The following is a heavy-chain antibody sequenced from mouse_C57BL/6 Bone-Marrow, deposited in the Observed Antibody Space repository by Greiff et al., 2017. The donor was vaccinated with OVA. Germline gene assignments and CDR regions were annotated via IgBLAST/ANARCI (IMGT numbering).Heavy chain of an antibody. CDR1: GYTFTEYT. V-gene: IGHV1-62-2*01. CDR3: ARHGRSRNYFDY. D-gene: IGHD6-2*01. J-gene: IGHJ2*01. Sequence: QVQLQQSGAELVKPGASVKLSCKASGYTFTEYTIHWVKQRSGQGLEWIGWFYPGSGSIKYNEKFKDKATLTVDTSSITVYLVLSRLTPEETADYVCARHGRSRNYFDYWGQGTTLTVSA. CDR2: FYPGSGSI.